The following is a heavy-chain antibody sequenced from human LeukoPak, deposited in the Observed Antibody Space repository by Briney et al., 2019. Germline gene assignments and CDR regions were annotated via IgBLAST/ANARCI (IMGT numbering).Heavy chain of an antibody. V-gene: IGHV3-7*01. CDR3: GRFGDEAAVDY. D-gene: IGHD3-10*01. Sequence: GGSLRLSCVVSGFTFRSYWMSWVRQAPGKGLEWVANIKEDGSEKNYAGSVKGRFTVSRDNAKNLLYLQMNSLRAEDTAVYYCGRFGDEAAVDYWGQGTLVTVSS. CDR1: GFTFRSYW. CDR2: IKEDGSEK. J-gene: IGHJ4*02.